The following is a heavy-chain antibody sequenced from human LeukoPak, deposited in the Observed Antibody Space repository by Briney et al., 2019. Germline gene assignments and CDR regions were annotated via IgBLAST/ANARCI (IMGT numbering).Heavy chain of an antibody. CDR3: ARERWLVLGGEGYYFDY. J-gene: IGHJ4*02. D-gene: IGHD6-19*01. CDR1: GFIFEDYG. Sequence: GGSLRLSCAASGFIFEDYGMTWVRQAPGKGLEWVSGINGNGGSRGYADSVKGRFTISRDNANNSLYLQMNSLRAEDTALYYCARERWLVLGGEGYYFDYWGQGTLVTVSS. V-gene: IGHV3-20*04. CDR2: INGNGGSR.